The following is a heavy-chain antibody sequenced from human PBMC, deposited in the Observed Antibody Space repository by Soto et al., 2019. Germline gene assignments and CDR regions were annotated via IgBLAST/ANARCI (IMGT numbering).Heavy chain of an antibody. V-gene: IGHV1-69*05. D-gene: IGHD6-19*01. J-gene: IGHJ4*02. Sequence: SVKVSCKASGGTFSSYAISWVRQAPGQGLEWMGWIIAIFGTTNYAQKFQGRVTITTDKSTSTAYMELRSLRSDDTAVYYCARDQSIAVAVDFDYWGQGTLVTVSS. CDR2: IIAIFGTT. CDR1: GGTFSSYA. CDR3: ARDQSIAVAVDFDY.